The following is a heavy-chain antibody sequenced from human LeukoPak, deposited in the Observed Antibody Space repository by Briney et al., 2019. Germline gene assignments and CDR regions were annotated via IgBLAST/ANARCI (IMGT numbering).Heavy chain of an antibody. Sequence: ASVKVSCKASGYSFTGYYIHWVRQAPGQGLAWMGWINPYSGDTTYAQKFQGRVTMTRDTSINTAYMELSRLRSDDTAVYYCARDFAISSDWRHSNYMDVWGKGTTVTVSS. CDR3: ARDFAISSDWRHSNYMDV. CDR1: GYSFTGYY. V-gene: IGHV1-2*02. CDR2: INPYSGDT. D-gene: IGHD6-25*01. J-gene: IGHJ6*03.